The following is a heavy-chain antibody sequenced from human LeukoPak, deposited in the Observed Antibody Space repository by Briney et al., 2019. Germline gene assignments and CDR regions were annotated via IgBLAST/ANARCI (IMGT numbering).Heavy chain of an antibody. CDR2: IYYSGST. Sequence: SETLSLTCTVSGDSISSNSYYWGWIRQPPGKGLEWIGSIYYSGSTYYNPSLKSRVTISVDTSKNQFSLKLSSVTAADTAVYYCARQFYTAIVLFWFDPWGLGTLVTVSS. CDR1: GDSISSNSYY. J-gene: IGHJ5*02. D-gene: IGHD5-18*01. V-gene: IGHV4-39*07. CDR3: ARQFYTAIVLFWFDP.